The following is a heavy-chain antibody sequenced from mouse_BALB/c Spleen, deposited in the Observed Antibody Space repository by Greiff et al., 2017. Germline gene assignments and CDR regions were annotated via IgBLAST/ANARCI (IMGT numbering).Heavy chain of an antibody. Sequence: EVQLQESGPGLVKPSQSLSLTCTVTGYSITSDYAWNWIRQFPGNKLEWMGYISYSGSTSYNPSLKSRISITRDTSMNQFFLQLNSVTTEDTATYYCASRGDYYGSYAMDYWGQGTSVTVSS. CDR1: GYSITSDYA. V-gene: IGHV3-2*02. CDR3: ASRGDYYGSYAMDY. J-gene: IGHJ4*01. D-gene: IGHD1-1*01. CDR2: ISYSGST.